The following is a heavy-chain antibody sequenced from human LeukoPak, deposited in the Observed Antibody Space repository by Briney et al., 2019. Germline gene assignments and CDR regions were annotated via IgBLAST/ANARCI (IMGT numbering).Heavy chain of an antibody. V-gene: IGHV3-30-3*01. CDR2: ISYDGSNK. CDR3: AGGRGVVPAPIQYCLVSGSFYYFDY. Sequence: PGRSLRLSCAASGFTFSSYAMHWVRQAPGKGLEWVAVISYDGSNKYYADSVKGRFTISRDNSKNTLYLQMNSLRAEDTAVYYCAGGRGVVPAPIQYCLVSGSFYYFDYGAQAPLATVSP. J-gene: IGHJ4*02. D-gene: IGHD2-2*01. CDR1: GFTFSSYA.